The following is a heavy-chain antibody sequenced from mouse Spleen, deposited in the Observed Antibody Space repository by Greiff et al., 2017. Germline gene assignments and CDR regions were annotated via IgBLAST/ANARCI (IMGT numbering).Heavy chain of an antibody. CDR3: ARRGIYYGYDEEGYFDY. D-gene: IGHD2-2*01. V-gene: IGHV5-9-1*01. CDR2: ISSGGSYT. Sequence: EVKLMESGGGLVKPGGSLKLSCAASGFTFSSYAMSWVRQTPEKRLEWVATISSGGSYTYYPDSVKGRFTISRDNAKNTLYLQMSSLRSEDTAMYYCARRGIYYGYDEEGYFDYWGQGTTLTVSS. CDR1: GFTFSSYA. J-gene: IGHJ2*01.